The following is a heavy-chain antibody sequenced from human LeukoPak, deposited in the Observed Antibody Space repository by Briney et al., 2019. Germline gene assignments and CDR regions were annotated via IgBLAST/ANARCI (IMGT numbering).Heavy chain of an antibody. Sequence: SVKVSCKASGGTFSSYAISWVRQAPGQRLEWMGGIIPIFGTANYAQKFQGRVTITADESTSTAYMELSSLRSEDTAVYYCARSHYYGSGNRFDYWGQGTLVTVSS. V-gene: IGHV1-69*13. J-gene: IGHJ4*02. CDR2: IIPIFGTA. CDR3: ARSHYYGSGNRFDY. D-gene: IGHD3-10*01. CDR1: GGTFSSYA.